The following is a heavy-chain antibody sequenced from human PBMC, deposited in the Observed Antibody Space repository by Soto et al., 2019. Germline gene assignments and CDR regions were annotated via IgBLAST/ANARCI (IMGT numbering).Heavy chain of an antibody. CDR1: GYTFTSYG. CDR3: ARAAYEILTGYYRR. CDR2: ISAYNGNT. J-gene: IGHJ4*02. D-gene: IGHD3-9*01. Sequence: QVQLMQSGAEVKKPGASVKVSCKASGYTFTSYGISWVRQAPGQGLEWMGWISAYNGNTNYAQKFQGRVTMTTDTSTSTAYMELRSLGSDDTAVYYCARAAYEILTGYYRRWGQGTLVTVSS. V-gene: IGHV1-18*01.